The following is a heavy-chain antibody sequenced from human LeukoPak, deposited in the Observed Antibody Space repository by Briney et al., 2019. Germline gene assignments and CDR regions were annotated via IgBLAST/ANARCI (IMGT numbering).Heavy chain of an antibody. D-gene: IGHD3-3*01. Sequence: GGSLRLSCAASGFTFDDYAMHWVRQAPGKGLEWVSGISWNSGSIGYADSVKGRFTISRDNAKNSLYLQMNSLRAEDMALYYCARDGGITIFGALYYYYYMDVWGKGTTVTVSS. CDR1: GFTFDDYA. CDR3: ARDGGITIFGALYYYYYMDV. CDR2: ISWNSGSI. V-gene: IGHV3-9*03. J-gene: IGHJ6*03.